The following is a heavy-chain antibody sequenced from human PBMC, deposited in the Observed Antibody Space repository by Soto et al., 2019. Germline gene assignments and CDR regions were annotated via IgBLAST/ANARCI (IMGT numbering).Heavy chain of an antibody. D-gene: IGHD3-22*01. CDR2: INSDGSNT. CDR1: GFTFSSYW. Sequence: EVQLVESGGGLVQTGESPRLSCAASGFTFSSYWMHWVRQAPGKGLVWVSRINSDGSNTIYADSLKGRFTISRDNAKNTLYLQMNSLRAEDTALYYCARVRWGYYDSNGIDFWGQGTLVTVSS. V-gene: IGHV3-74*01. CDR3: ARVRWGYYDSNGIDF. J-gene: IGHJ4*02.